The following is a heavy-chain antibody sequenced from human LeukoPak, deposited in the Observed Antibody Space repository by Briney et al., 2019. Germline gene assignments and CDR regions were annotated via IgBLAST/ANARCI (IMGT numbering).Heavy chain of an antibody. CDR3: ARDQVLWWKPVGNFDL. CDR2: LNTDGSTT. Sequence: GGSLRLSCAASGFTFSTYGMHWARQAPGKGLVWVSRLNTDGSTTDYADSVKGRFSISRDNAKNTLYLQMNSLRVEDTAVYYCARDQVLWWKPVGNFDLWGRGTLVTVSS. J-gene: IGHJ2*01. V-gene: IGHV3-74*01. CDR1: GFTFSTYG. D-gene: IGHD2-21*01.